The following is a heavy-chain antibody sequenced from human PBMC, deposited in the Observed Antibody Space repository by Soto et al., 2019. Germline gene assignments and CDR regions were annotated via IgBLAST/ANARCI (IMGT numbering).Heavy chain of an antibody. D-gene: IGHD3-22*01. CDR2: ISGSGGST. Sequence: VQLLESGGGLVQPGGSLRLSCAASGFTFSSYAMSWVRQAPGKGLEWVSAISGSGGSTYYADSVKGRFTISRDNSKNTLYLQMNSLRAEDTAVYYCAKGTYYYDSSGYYFDYWGQGTLVTVSS. V-gene: IGHV3-23*01. CDR1: GFTFSSYA. CDR3: AKGTYYYDSSGYYFDY. J-gene: IGHJ4*02.